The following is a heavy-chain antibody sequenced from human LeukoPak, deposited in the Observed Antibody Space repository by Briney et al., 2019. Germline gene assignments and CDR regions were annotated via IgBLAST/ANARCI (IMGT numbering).Heavy chain of an antibody. V-gene: IGHV4-4*07. J-gene: IGHJ2*01. D-gene: IGHD2-15*01. CDR1: GGSISSYY. Sequence: PSETLSLTCTVSGGSISSYYWSWTRQPAGKGLEWIGRIYTSGSTNYNPSLKSRVTMSVDTSKNQFSLKLSSVTAADTAVYYCARDSLCSGGSCYYWYFDLWGRGTLVTVSS. CDR3: ARDSLCSGGSCYYWYFDL. CDR2: IYTSGST.